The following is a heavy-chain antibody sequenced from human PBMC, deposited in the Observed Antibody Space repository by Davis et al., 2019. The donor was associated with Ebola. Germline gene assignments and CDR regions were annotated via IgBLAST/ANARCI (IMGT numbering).Heavy chain of an antibody. J-gene: IGHJ6*02. D-gene: IGHD2-21*01. CDR2: ISTDNGNT. V-gene: IGHV1-18*01. CDR1: GYTFTSYG. Sequence: AASVKVSCKASGYTFTSYGISWVRQAPGQGLEWMGWISTDNGNTNYAQKLQGRVTMTTDTSTSTAYMEVRSLRSDDTAVYYCARVQYCGGDCFFYYYYGMDVWGQGTTVTVSS. CDR3: ARVQYCGGDCFFYYYYGMDV.